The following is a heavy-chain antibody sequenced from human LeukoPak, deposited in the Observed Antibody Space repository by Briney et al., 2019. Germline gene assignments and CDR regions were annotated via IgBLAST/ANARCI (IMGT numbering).Heavy chain of an antibody. CDR1: GGSISTYY. V-gene: IGHV4-59*01. J-gene: IGHJ3*02. CDR2: VFYTGNT. CDR3: ARGGYCSTSGCYGNAFDI. D-gene: IGHD2-2*01. Sequence: SETLSLTCTVSGGSISTYYWSRIRQPPGKGLEWIGYVFYTGNTNYNPSLKSRVSISVDTSKDQFSLKLSSVTAADTALYYCARGGYCSTSGCYGNAFDIWGQGTVVTVSS.